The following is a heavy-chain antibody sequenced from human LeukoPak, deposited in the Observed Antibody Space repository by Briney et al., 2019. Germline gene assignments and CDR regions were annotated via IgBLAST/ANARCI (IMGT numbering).Heavy chain of an antibody. Sequence: SVKVSCKASGGTFSSYAISWVRQAPGQGLEWMGRIIPIFGTANYAQKFQGRVTMTRDTSTSTVYMELSSLRSEDTAVYYCARGRRGLPTAYYFDYWGQGTLVTVSS. D-gene: IGHD1-26*01. CDR2: IIPIFGTA. V-gene: IGHV1-69*05. J-gene: IGHJ4*02. CDR3: ARGRRGLPTAYYFDY. CDR1: GGTFSSYA.